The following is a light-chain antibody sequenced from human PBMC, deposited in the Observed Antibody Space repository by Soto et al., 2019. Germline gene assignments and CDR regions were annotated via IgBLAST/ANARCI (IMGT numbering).Light chain of an antibody. V-gene: IGKV1-33*01. J-gene: IGKJ5*01. CDR1: QGISTY. CDR2: DAS. Sequence: DIQMTQSPSSLSASVGDRVTITCRASQGISTYLGWYQQKPGKAPKVLIYDASNLGTGVPSRFSGSGSGTDFTFSISSLQPEDVATYYCQQYDGRPTFGQGTRLEI. CDR3: QQYDGRPT.